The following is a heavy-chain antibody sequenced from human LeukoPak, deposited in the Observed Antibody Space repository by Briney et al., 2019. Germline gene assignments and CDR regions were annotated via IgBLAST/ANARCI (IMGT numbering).Heavy chain of an antibody. D-gene: IGHD3-22*01. V-gene: IGHV2-70*11. CDR3: VRSYYYDSSGYFFDY. CDR1: GFSLSTSGVC. CDR2: VDWGDDK. Sequence: SGPTLVNPTQTLTLTCTFSGFSLSTSGVCVSWIRQPPGKALEWLARVDWGDDKYYSTSLKTRLTISKDTSKSQVVLTMTNMDPVDTATYYCVRSYYYDSSGYFFDYWGQGTLVTVSS. J-gene: IGHJ4*02.